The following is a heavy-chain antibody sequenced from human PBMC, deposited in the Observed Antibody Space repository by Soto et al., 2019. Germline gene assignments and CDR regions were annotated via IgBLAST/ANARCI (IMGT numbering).Heavy chain of an antibody. CDR2: IYSGGST. V-gene: IGHV3-53*01. CDR3: ARGGNYYDSSGFYYYYYGMDV. Sequence: PGGSLRLSCAASGFTVSSNYMSWVRQAPGKGLEWVSVIYSGGSTYYADSVKGRFTISRDNSKNTLYLQMNSLRAEDTAVYYCARGGNYYDSSGFYYYYYGMDVWSQGTTVTVSS. D-gene: IGHD3-22*01. J-gene: IGHJ6*02. CDR1: GFTVSSNY.